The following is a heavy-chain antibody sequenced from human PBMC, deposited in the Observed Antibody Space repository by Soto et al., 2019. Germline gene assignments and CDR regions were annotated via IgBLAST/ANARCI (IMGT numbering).Heavy chain of an antibody. CDR3: AKDRGRSGSYVDY. D-gene: IGHD3-10*01. V-gene: IGHV3-30*18. Sequence: GGSLRLSCAASGFTFSSYGMHWVRQAPGNGLEWVAVISYDGSNKYYADSVKCRFTISRDNSKNTLYLQMNSLRAEDTAVYYCAKDRGRSGSYVDYWGQGTLVTVSS. CDR1: GFTFSSYG. J-gene: IGHJ4*02. CDR2: ISYDGSNK.